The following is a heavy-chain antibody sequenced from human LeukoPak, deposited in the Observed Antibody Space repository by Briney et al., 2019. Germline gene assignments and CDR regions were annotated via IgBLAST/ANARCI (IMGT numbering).Heavy chain of an antibody. V-gene: IGHV4-39*07. CDR2: INHSGST. CDR3: ARGSGGSSTYYYYYYMDV. J-gene: IGHJ6*03. CDR1: GDSIRSRSYY. Sequence: PSETLSLTCTVSGDSIRSRSYYWGWIRQPPGKGLEWIGEINHSGSTNYNPSLKSRVTISVDTSKNQFSLKLSSVTAADTAVYYCARGSGGSSTYYYYYYMDVWGKGTTVTVSS. D-gene: IGHD2-15*01.